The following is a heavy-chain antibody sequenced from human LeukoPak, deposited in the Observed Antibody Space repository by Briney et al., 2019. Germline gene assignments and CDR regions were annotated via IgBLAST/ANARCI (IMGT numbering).Heavy chain of an antibody. CDR1: GFTFSNFD. D-gene: IGHD5-12*01. CDR2: IRSDGSNT. V-gene: IGHV3-30*02. J-gene: IGHJ4*02. CDR3: AKSPQIAANSGYDFVY. Sequence: QSGGSLRLSCAASGFTFSNFDMNWVRQAPGKGLEWVAFIRSDGSNTYSADSVKGRFTISRDNSKNTLYLQMNSLRAEDTAVYYCAKSPQIAANSGYDFVYWGQGTLVTVSS.